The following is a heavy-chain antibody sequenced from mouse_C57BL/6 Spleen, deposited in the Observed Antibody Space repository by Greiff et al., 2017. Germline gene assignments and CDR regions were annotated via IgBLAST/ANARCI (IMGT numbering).Heavy chain of an antibody. CDR1: GYTFTSYW. D-gene: IGHD4-1*01. V-gene: IGHV1-50*01. CDR2: IDPSDSYT. Sequence: QVQLQQPGAELVKPGASVKLSCKASGYTFTSYWMQWVKQRPGQGLEWIGEIDPSDSYTNYNQKFKGKATLTVDTSSSTADMQLRSLTSEDSAVYYCARRTGKGYWGEGTALTVSS. J-gene: IGHJ2*01. CDR3: ARRTGKGY.